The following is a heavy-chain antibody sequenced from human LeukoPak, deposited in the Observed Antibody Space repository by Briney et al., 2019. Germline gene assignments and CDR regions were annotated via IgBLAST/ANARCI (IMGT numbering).Heavy chain of an antibody. CDR1: GYTFTTYD. CDR2: INTGNGDT. D-gene: IGHD4-17*01. CDR3: ARDELRYHYGDGVDP. J-gene: IGHJ5*02. V-gene: IGHV1-3*04. Sequence: GASVKVSCKASGYTFTTYDMLWVRQAPGQRLEWMGWINTGNGDTKYSQNFQGRLTITRDTSATTAYMELSSLRSEDTAVYYCARDELRYHYGDGVDPWGQGTLVTVSS.